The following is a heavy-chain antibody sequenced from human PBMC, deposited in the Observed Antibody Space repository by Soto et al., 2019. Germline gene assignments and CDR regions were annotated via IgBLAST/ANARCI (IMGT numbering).Heavy chain of an antibody. J-gene: IGHJ4*02. CDR3: ASNPPACPDY. CDR1: GFTFSNYP. V-gene: IGHV3-30-3*01. CDR2: ISSDGTNT. Sequence: QVQLVESGGGVVQPGRSLRLSCAASGFTFSNYPMHWVRQAPGNGLEWVAIISSDGTNTYFADSVKGRFTISRDNSKNTLYLQMSSLRAEVTAVYYCASNPPACPDYWGQGSLVIVS.